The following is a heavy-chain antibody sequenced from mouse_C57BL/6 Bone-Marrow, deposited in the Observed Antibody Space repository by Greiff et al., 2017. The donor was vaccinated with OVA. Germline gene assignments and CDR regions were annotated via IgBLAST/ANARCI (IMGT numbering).Heavy chain of an antibody. CDR1: GFTFSSYA. Sequence: EVMLVESGGGLVKPGGSLTLSCAASGFTFSSYAMSWVRQTPEKRLEWVATISDGGGYTYYPDNVKGQVTITRDNTKNNVYLQMSHLKSKDTAMYYCARAGWFAYWVQGTLVTVTA. CDR2: ISDGGGYT. CDR3: ARAGWFAY. J-gene: IGHJ3*01. V-gene: IGHV5-4*03.